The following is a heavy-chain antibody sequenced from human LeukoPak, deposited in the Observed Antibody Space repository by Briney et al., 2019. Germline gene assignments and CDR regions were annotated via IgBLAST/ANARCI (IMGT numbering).Heavy chain of an antibody. D-gene: IGHD6-13*01. J-gene: IGHJ5*01. CDR3: ARGYSSSWYDS. Sequence: PSETLSLTCTVSSGSLSSGSYYWSWIRQPAGKGLEWIGRIYTSGSTGYNPSLKSRVTISIDTSKNQFSLKLGSVTAADTAVYYCARGYSSSWYDSWGQGTLVTVSS. CDR2: IYTSGST. CDR1: SGSLSSGSYY. V-gene: IGHV4-61*02.